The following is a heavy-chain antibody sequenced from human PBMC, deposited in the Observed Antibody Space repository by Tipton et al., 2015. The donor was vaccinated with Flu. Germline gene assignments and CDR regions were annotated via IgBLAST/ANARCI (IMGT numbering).Heavy chain of an antibody. CDR1: GFTFSDYY. D-gene: IGHD3-9*01. CDR3: ARDRDGILTGTSRYYYYGLDV. J-gene: IGHJ6*02. CDR2: ISSSGSTM. Sequence: SLRLSCAASGFTFSDYYMNWIRQAPGKGLEWVSYISSSGSTMYYADSVKGRFTISRDNAKNSLYLQMSSLRAEDTAVYYCARDRDGILTGTSRYYYYGLDVWGQGTTVTVSS. V-gene: IGHV3-11*04.